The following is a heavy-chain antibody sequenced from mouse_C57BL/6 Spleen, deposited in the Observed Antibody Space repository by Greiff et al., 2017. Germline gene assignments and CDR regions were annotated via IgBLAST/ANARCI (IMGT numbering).Heavy chain of an antibody. J-gene: IGHJ2*01. CDR1: GYTFTSYW. CDR3: ARLRDYDGYYFDY. D-gene: IGHD2-4*01. V-gene: IGHV1-55*01. Sequence: QVQLQQPGAELVKPGASVKMSCKASGYTFTSYWITWVKQRPGQGLEWLGDIYPGSGSTNSNETFKSQATLTVYTSSSKAYMQLSSRTSEDSAVYYCARLRDYDGYYFDYWGKGTTLTVSS. CDR2: IYPGSGST.